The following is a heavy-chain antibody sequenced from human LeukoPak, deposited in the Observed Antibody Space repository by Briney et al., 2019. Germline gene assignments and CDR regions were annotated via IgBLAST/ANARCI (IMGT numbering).Heavy chain of an antibody. CDR1: GGSVNSDNYY. CDR3: ARDVGFD. CDR2: IFYTGST. Sequence: KPSETLSLTCTVPGGSVNSDNYYWSWIRQPPGRGLEWIGYIFYTGSTNYNPSLKGRVTISVDTSKNQFSLKVSSVTAADTAVYYGARDVGFDWGQGTLVTVSS. V-gene: IGHV4-61*01. J-gene: IGHJ4*02. D-gene: IGHD6-25*01.